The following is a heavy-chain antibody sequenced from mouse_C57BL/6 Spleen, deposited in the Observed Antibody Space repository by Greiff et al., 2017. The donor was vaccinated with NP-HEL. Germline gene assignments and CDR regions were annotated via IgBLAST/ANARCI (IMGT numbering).Heavy chain of an antibody. CDR3: VRNYYGSSYDWYFDV. D-gene: IGHD1-1*01. Sequence: EVKVVESGGGLVQPKGSLKLSCAASGFTFNTYAMHWVRQAPGKGLEWVARIRSKSSNYATYYAGSVKDRFTISRDDSQSMLYLQMNNLKTEDTAMYYCVRNYYGSSYDWYFDVWGTGTTVTVSS. CDR2: IRSKSSNYAT. J-gene: IGHJ1*03. V-gene: IGHV10-3*01. CDR1: GFTFNTYA.